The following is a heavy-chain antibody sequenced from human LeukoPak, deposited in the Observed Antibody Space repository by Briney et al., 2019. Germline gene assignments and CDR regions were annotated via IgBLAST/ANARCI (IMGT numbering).Heavy chain of an antibody. CDR3: ARDKHNWNYEGLDY. Sequence: GGSLRLSCAASGFTFSSYEMNWVRQAPGKGLEWVSYITSSSETIYYADSVKGRFTTSRDNARNSLYLQMNSLRAEDTAVYYCARDKHNWNYEGLDYWGQGTLVTVPS. D-gene: IGHD1-7*01. V-gene: IGHV3-48*01. J-gene: IGHJ4*02. CDR2: ITSSSETI. CDR1: GFTFSSYE.